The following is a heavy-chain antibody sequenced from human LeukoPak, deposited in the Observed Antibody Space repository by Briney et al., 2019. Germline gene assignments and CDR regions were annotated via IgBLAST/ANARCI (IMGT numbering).Heavy chain of an antibody. CDR2: IYHSGST. CDR3: ARLVTLKNWFDP. Sequence: SETLSLTCTVSGGSISSSSYYWGWIRQSPGKGLEWIGSIYHSGSTYYNPSLKNRVTISVDTSKNQFSLKLSSVTAADTAVYYCARLVTLKNWFDPWGQGTLVTVSS. CDR1: GGSISSSSYY. D-gene: IGHD2-21*02. J-gene: IGHJ5*02. V-gene: IGHV4-39*07.